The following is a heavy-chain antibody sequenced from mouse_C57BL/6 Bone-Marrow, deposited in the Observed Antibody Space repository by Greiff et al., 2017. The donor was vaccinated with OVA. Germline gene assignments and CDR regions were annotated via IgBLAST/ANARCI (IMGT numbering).Heavy chain of an antibody. D-gene: IGHD1-1*01. CDR2: IYPGSGNT. Sequence: QVQLQQSGPELVKPGASVKISCKASGYSFTSYYIHWVKQRPGQGLEWIGWIYPGSGNTKYNEKFKGKATLTADTSSSTAYMQRSSLTSEDSAVYYCAILYYGSIFYWYFDVWGTGTTVTVSS. J-gene: IGHJ1*03. CDR1: GYSFTSYY. V-gene: IGHV1-66*01. CDR3: AILYYGSIFYWYFDV.